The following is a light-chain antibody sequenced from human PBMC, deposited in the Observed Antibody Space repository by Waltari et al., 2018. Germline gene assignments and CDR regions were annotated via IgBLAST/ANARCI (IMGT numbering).Light chain of an antibody. V-gene: IGKV3-20*01. CDR1: QSVGSSF. CDR3: QQYGTSPT. CDR2: GAS. J-gene: IGKJ5*01. Sequence: IVLTQSPGTLSLSPGERATLSCRASQSVGSSFLAWYQQKPAQAPRPRMYGASSRATGIPDRFSGSGSGTDFTLTISRLEPEDFAVYYCQQYGTSPTFGQGTRLDIK.